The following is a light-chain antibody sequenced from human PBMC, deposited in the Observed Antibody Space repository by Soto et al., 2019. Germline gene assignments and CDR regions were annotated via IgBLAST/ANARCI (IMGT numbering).Light chain of an antibody. CDR2: DVS. J-gene: IGLJ3*02. V-gene: IGLV2-11*01. CDR1: SSDVGGYNY. CDR3: CSYAGSYRWV. Sequence: QSALTQPRSVSGSPGQSVTISCTGTSSDVGGYNYVSWYQQHPRKAPKLMIYDVSKRPSGVPDRFSGSKSGNTASLTISGLQAEDEADYYCCSYAGSYRWVFGGGTKLTVL.